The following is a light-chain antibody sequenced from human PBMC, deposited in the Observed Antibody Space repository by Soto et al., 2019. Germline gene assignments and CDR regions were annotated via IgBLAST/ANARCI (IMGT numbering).Light chain of an antibody. Sequence: EILMTQSPATLSLSPGEIATLSCRASQTIDNTLAWYQRKPGQAPRLLIYDASTRATGVPARFSGSGSGTDFTLTISSLQSEDFAVYYCQHYNYWPYTFGQGTKVDIK. V-gene: IGKV3-15*01. CDR2: DAS. J-gene: IGKJ2*01. CDR3: QHYNYWPYT. CDR1: QTIDNT.